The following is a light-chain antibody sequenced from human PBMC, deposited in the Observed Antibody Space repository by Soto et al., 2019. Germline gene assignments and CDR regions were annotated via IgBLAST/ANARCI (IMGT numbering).Light chain of an antibody. Sequence: EIVLTQSPGTLSLSPGERATLSCRASQSVSTRSLAWYQQKPGQAPRLLISGASSRAADIPDRFSGSGSGTDFTLTINRLEPEDFAVYYCQQYNTWPRTFGQGTKVETK. J-gene: IGKJ1*01. CDR3: QQYNTWPRT. V-gene: IGKV3-20*01. CDR2: GAS. CDR1: QSVSTRS.